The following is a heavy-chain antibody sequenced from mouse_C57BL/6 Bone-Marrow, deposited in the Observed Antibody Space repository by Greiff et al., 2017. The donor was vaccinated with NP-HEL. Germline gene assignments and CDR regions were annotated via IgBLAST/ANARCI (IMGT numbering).Heavy chain of an antibody. Sequence: DVMLVESGGGLVKPGGSLKLSCAASGFTFSSYAMSWVRQTPEKRLEWVATISDGGSYTYYPDNVKGRFTISRDNAKNNLYLQMSHLKSEDTAMYYCARALWLRRAYWGQGTLVTVSA. D-gene: IGHD2-2*01. V-gene: IGHV5-4*03. CDR2: ISDGGSYT. CDR3: ARALWLRRAY. J-gene: IGHJ3*01. CDR1: GFTFSSYA.